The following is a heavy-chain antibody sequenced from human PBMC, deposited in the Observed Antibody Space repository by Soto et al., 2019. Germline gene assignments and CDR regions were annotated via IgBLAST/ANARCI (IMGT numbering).Heavy chain of an antibody. CDR2: ITSSSSTI. D-gene: IGHD1-26*01. CDR3: ARGRVGSAYFDY. CDR1: GFTFTSNS. V-gene: IGHV3-48*02. Sequence: LRLSCAASGFTFTSNSMNWVRQAPGKGLEWISYITSSSSTIYYADSVKGRFTISRDNAKNSLYLQMNSLRDDDTAVYYCARGRVGSAYFDYWGQGALVTVS. J-gene: IGHJ4*02.